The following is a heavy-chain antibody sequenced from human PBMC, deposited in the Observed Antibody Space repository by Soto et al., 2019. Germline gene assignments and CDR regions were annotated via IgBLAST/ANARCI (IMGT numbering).Heavy chain of an antibody. D-gene: IGHD2-21*01. CDR2: IYSRGDT. J-gene: IGHJ6*02. CDR3: AGIGEDVYYGMDV. CDR1: GGSMRSYY. Sequence: ETLSLTCSVSGGSMRSYYWNWLRQPAGKGLEWIGRIYSRGDTNYNPSVKSRVTMSVDTSKNEFSLRLNSVTTADTAVYYCAGIGEDVYYGMDVWGQGTTVTVSS. V-gene: IGHV4-4*07.